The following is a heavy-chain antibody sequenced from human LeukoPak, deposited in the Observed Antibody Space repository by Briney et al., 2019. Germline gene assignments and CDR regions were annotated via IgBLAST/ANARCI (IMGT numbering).Heavy chain of an antibody. CDR1: GYTFTSYG. CDR2: ISAYNGNT. V-gene: IGHV1-18*01. CDR3: ARGGDSSGWYNFDY. D-gene: IGHD6-19*01. Sequence: ASVKVSCKASGYTFTSYGISWVRQAPGQGLEWMGWISAYNGNTNYAQKLQGRVTMTRDMSTSTVYMELSSLRSEDTAVYYCARGGDSSGWYNFDYWGQGTLVTVSS. J-gene: IGHJ4*02.